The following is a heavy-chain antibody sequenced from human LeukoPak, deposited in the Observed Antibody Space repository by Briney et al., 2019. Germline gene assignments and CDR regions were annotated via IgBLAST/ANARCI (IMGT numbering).Heavy chain of an antibody. J-gene: IGHJ4*02. CDR1: GGSISSSSYY. CDR2: IYYSGST. Sequence: SETLSLTCTVSGGSISSSSYYWGWIRQPPGKGLEWIGSIYYSGSTYYNPSLKSRVTISVDTSKNQFSLKLSSVTAADTAVYYCARGDRDCSSTSCYGDFDYWSQGTLVTVSS. CDR3: ARGDRDCSSTSCYGDFDY. D-gene: IGHD2-2*01. V-gene: IGHV4-39*01.